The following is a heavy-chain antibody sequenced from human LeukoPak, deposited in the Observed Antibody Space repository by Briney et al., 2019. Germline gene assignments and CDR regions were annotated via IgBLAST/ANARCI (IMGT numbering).Heavy chain of an antibody. J-gene: IGHJ2*01. CDR2: INPNSGGT. CDR1: GYTFTGYY. CDR3: ARGGYGTPYWYFDL. V-gene: IGHV1-2*02. D-gene: IGHD5-18*01. Sequence: ASVKVSCKASGYTFTGYYMHWMRQAPGQGMEWMGWINPNSGGTNYAQKLQGRVTMATDTSTSTAYMELRSLRSDDTAVYYCARGGYGTPYWYFDLWGRGTLVTVSS.